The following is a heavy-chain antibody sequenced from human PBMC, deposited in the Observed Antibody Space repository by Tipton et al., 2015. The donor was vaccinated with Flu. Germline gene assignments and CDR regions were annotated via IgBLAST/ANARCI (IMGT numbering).Heavy chain of an antibody. Sequence: SLRLSCTTSGFTFGSFGFHWVRQAPGKGLEWVAVIGYDGSDKDYADSVKGRFTISRDNAKNSLYLQMNSLRAEDTAVYYCARVVPNTIPNFDYWGQGTLVTVSS. CDR3: ARVVPNTIPNFDY. D-gene: IGHD2-2*01. V-gene: IGHV3-33*01. J-gene: IGHJ4*02. CDR1: GFTFGSFG. CDR2: IGYDGSDK.